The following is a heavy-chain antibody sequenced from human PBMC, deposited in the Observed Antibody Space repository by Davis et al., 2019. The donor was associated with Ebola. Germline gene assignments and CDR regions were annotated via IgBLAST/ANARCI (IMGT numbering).Heavy chain of an antibody. Sequence: PGGSLRLSCAASGFTASSNDVTWVRQAPGKGLEWVSAIYSGGYTYYTNSVRGRFTISRDNSENTPYLQMNSLRAEDTAVYYCARVESVGGGQQLGWFDPWGQGTLVTVSS. V-gene: IGHV3-53*01. CDR3: ARVESVGGGQQLGWFDP. J-gene: IGHJ5*02. D-gene: IGHD6-13*01. CDR2: IYSGGYT. CDR1: GFTASSND.